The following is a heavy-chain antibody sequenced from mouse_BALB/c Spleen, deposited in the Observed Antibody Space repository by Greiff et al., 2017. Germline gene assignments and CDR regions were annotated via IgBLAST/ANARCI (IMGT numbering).Heavy chain of an antibody. D-gene: IGHD4-1*01. CDR2: ISYDGSN. CDR3: ARRGSTGSFYAMDY. CDR1: GYSITSGYY. Sequence: ESGPGFVKPSQSLSLTCSVTGYSITSGYYWNWIRQFPGNKLEWMGYISYDGSNNYNPSLKNRISITRDTSKNQFFLKLNSVTTEDTATYYCARRGSTGSFYAMDYWGQGTSVTVSS. V-gene: IGHV3-6*02. J-gene: IGHJ4*01.